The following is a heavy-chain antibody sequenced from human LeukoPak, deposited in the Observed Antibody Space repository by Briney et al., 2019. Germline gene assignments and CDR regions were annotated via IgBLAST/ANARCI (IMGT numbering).Heavy chain of an antibody. CDR1: GGSISSSNW. Sequence: SGTLSLTCAVSGGSISSSNWWSWVRQPPGKGLEWLGEIYHSGSTNYNPSLKSRVTISVDKSKNQFSLKLSSVTAADTAVYYCARVADSSGYYAFDIWGQGTMVTVSS. V-gene: IGHV4-4*02. D-gene: IGHD3-22*01. CDR2: IYHSGST. CDR3: ARVADSSGYYAFDI. J-gene: IGHJ3*02.